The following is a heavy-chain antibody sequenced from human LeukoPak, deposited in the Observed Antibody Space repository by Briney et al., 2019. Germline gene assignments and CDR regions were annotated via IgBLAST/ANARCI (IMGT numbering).Heavy chain of an antibody. CDR3: ARGWFGDRYYYYYMDV. V-gene: IGHV4-34*01. CDR2: INHSGST. D-gene: IGHD3-10*01. Sequence: SETLSLTCAVYGGSFSGYYWSWIRQPPGKGLEWIGEINHSGSTNYNPSLKSRVTISVDTSKNQFSLKLSSVTAADTAVYYCARGWFGDRYYYYYMDVWGKGTTVTVSS. J-gene: IGHJ6*03. CDR1: GGSFSGYY.